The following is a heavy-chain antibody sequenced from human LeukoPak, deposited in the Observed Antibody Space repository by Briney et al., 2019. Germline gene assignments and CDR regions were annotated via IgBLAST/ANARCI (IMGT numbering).Heavy chain of an antibody. CDR2: INPNSGGT. CDR1: GYTFTGYY. Sequence: GASVKVSCKASGYTFTGYYMHRVRQAPGQGRVWMGWINPNSGGTNYAQKFQGRVTMTRDTSISTAYMELSRLRSDDTAVYYCARDPSIAARQTKNRVYFQHWGQGTLVTVSS. D-gene: IGHD6-6*01. CDR3: ARDPSIAARQTKNRVYFQH. V-gene: IGHV1-2*02. J-gene: IGHJ1*01.